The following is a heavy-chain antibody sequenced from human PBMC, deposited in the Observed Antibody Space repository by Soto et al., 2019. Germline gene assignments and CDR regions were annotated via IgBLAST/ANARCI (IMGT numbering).Heavy chain of an antibody. J-gene: IGHJ4*01. CDR2: IGGVNSDI. V-gene: IGHV3-48*02. D-gene: IGHD3-16*01. Sequence: PGGSLRLSCAASGFTFSSYSMNWVRQAPGKGLEWISYIGGVNSDIYYADSVKGRFTISRDNAKNSVYLQMNSLRDEDTAAYYCARDLHYAFDYWG. CDR1: GFTFSSYS. CDR3: ARDLHYAFDY.